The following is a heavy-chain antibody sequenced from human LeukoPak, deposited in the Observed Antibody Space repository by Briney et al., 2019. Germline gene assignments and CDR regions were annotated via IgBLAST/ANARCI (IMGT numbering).Heavy chain of an antibody. CDR3: ARQSTIAAARIDP. Sequence: PSETLSLTCAVSGGSISSSNWWSWVRQPPGKGLEWIGEIYHSGSTNYNPSLKSRVTISVDKSKNQFSLKLNSVTAADTAVYYCARQSTIAAARIDPWGQGTLVTVSS. CDR2: IYHSGST. J-gene: IGHJ5*02. D-gene: IGHD6-25*01. V-gene: IGHV4-4*02. CDR1: GGSISSSNW.